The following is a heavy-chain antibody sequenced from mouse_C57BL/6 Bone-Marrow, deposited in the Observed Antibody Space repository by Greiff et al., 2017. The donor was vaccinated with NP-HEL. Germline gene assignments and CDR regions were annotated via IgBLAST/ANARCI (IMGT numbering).Heavy chain of an antibody. Sequence: VQLQQSGAELVKPGASVKLSCTASGFNIKDSYMHWVKQRTEQGLEWFGRIDPEDGEPKYAPKVQGKATKTADTSSNPAYLQLSSQTSEDTAVYYCARVDSSCAHFAYWGKGTLVTVSA. CDR1: GFNIKDSY. J-gene: IGHJ3*01. V-gene: IGHV14-2*01. D-gene: IGHD3-2*02. CDR3: ARVDSSCAHFAY. CDR2: IDPEDGEP.